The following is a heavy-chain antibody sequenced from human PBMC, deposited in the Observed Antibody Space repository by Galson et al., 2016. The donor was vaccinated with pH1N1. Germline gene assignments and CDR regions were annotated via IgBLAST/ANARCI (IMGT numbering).Heavy chain of an antibody. CDR2: ISWNSNSI. D-gene: IGHD3-10*01. J-gene: IGHJ4*02. CDR3: AKGAGRYYFGSGSFNY. CDR1: GFAFDDFA. V-gene: IGHV3-9*01. Sequence: SLRLSCAASGFAFDDFAMHWVRHVPGKGLEWVSGISWNSNSIGYADSVKGRFTISRDSAKKSLFLQMNSLRVEDTALYYCAKGAGRYYFGSGSFNYWGQGIQVTVSS.